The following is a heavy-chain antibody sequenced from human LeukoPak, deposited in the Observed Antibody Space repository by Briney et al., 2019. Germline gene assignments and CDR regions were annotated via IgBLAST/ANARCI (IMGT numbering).Heavy chain of an antibody. V-gene: IGHV1-18*01. D-gene: IGHD2-15*01. CDR2: ISAFNGNT. J-gene: IGHJ4*02. CDR1: GYTFTSYG. CDR3: ARGPHTIPTRGDY. Sequence: ASVKVSCKASGYTFTSYGISWVRQAPGQGFEWMGWISAFNGNTDYAQRLQGRVTMTTDTSTSTAYMELRSLRSDDTALYYCARGPHTIPTRGDYWGQGTLVTVSS.